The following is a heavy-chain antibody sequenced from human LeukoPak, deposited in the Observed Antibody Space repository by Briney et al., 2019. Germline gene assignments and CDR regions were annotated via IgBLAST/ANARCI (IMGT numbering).Heavy chain of an antibody. J-gene: IGHJ4*02. CDR2: ISGSASST. D-gene: IGHD3-22*01. Sequence: GGSLRLSCAASGFTFSNYAMSWVRQAPGKGLEWVSAISGSASSTYHADSVKGRFTISRDNSKNTLYLQMNSLRAEDTAVYYCAKVRISMIVNWGQGTLVTVSS. CDR1: GFTFSNYA. CDR3: AKVRISMIVN. V-gene: IGHV3-23*01.